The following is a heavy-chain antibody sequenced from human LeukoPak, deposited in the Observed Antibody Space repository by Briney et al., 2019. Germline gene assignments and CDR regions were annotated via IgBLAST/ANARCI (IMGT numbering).Heavy chain of an antibody. CDR2: IYYSGST. CDR1: GGSISSYY. CDR3: ARSPKNDAFDI. Sequence: PSETLSLTCTVSGGSISSYYWSWIRQPPGKGLEWIGYIYYSGSTNYNPSLKSRVTISVDTSKNQFSLKLSSVTAADTAVYYCARSPKNDAFDIWGQGTMVTVSS. V-gene: IGHV4-59*01. J-gene: IGHJ3*02.